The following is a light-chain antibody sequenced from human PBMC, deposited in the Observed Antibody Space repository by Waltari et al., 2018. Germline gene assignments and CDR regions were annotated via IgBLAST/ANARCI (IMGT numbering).Light chain of an antibody. CDR2: DVS. CDR1: SSDVGGYNY. V-gene: IGLV2-14*03. J-gene: IGLJ1*01. Sequence: QSALTQPASVSGSPGQSITISCTGTSSDVGGYNYVSWYQQHPGKAPKLMIYDVSNRPSGGSKRFSGSKSGNTASLTISGLQAEDEADYYCSSYTSSSTYVFGTGTKVTVL. CDR3: SSYTSSSTYV.